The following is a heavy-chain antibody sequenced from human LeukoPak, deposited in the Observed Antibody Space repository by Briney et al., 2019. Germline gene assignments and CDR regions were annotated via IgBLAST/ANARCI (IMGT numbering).Heavy chain of an antibody. V-gene: IGHV4-59*12. CDR1: GGSFSGYY. Sequence: SETLSLTCAVYGGSFSGYYWSWIRQPPGKGLGWIGYIYYSGSTNYNPSLKSRVTISVDTSKNQFSLKLSSVTAADTAVYYCARLRDYFDYWGQGTLVTVSS. J-gene: IGHJ4*02. CDR2: IYYSGST. CDR3: ARLRDYFDY.